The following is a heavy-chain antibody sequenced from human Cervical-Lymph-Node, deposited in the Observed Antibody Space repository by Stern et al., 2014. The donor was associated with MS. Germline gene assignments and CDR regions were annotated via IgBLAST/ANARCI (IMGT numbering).Heavy chain of an antibody. CDR1: GGSISSSGYY. D-gene: IGHD1-26*01. CDR3: ATTRWDLFTWNWFDP. J-gene: IGHJ5*02. V-gene: IGHV4-61*02. CDR2: IHDSGST. Sequence: QVQLVQSGPGLVKPSQTLSLTCTVSGGSISSSGYYWSWIRQPADKGLEWIGRIHDSGSTYYNPSLKSRVTLSIDPAQNPYSPHLTSVTAADTAVYYCATTRWDLFTWNWFDPWGQGTLVTVSS.